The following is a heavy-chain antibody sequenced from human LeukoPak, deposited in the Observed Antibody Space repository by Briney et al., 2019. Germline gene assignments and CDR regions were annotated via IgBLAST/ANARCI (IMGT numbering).Heavy chain of an antibody. CDR1: GGSISSYY. D-gene: IGHD5-18*01. CDR3: ARAPRGYSYGYLSFYFDY. Sequence: PSETLSLTCTVSGGSISSYYWSWIRQPPGKGLEWIGYIYYSGSTNYNPSLKSRVTISVDTSKSQFSLKLSSVTAADTAVYYCARAPRGYSYGYLSFYFDYWGQGTLVTVSS. J-gene: IGHJ4*02. CDR2: IYYSGST. V-gene: IGHV4-59*01.